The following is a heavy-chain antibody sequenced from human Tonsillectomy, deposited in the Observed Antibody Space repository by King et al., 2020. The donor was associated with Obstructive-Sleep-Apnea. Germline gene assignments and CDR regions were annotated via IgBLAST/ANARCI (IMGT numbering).Heavy chain of an antibody. V-gene: IGHV3-30*18. Sequence: VQLVESGGGVVQPGRSLRLSCAASGFTFSSFGMHWVRQAPGKGLEWGAVISYDGSHKYYADSVKGRFTISRDNSKNTLYLQMNSLRAEDTAVYYCAKYSLYTSGSYAMDVWGQGTTVTVSS. CDR1: GFTFSSFG. D-gene: IGHD3-10*01. CDR2: ISYDGSHK. CDR3: AKYSLYTSGSYAMDV. J-gene: IGHJ6*02.